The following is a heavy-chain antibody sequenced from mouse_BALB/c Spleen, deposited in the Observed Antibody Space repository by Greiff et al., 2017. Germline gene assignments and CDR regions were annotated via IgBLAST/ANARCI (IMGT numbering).Heavy chain of an antibody. V-gene: IGHV5-12-2*01. Sequence: EVKVEESGGGLVQPGGSLKLSCAASGFTFSSYTMSWVRQTPEKRLEWVAYISNGGGSTYYPDTVKGRFTISRDNAKNTLYLQMSSLKSEDTAMYYCARHEGERSSYAMDDWGQGTSVTVSS. CDR1: GFTFSSYT. CDR3: ARHEGERSSYAMDD. J-gene: IGHJ4*01. CDR2: ISNGGGST.